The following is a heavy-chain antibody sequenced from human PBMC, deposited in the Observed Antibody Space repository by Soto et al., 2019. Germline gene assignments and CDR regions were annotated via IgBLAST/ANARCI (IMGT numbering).Heavy chain of an antibody. Sequence: QVQLQESGPGLVKPSHTLSLTCAVSGDSIGTDGYYWSWIRQVPGKGLEWIGHMYYSGSTSYNPSLNRRVTISGDTANNQSSLSLTSVTAADTAVYFCARGGVLRFLKWFPGGWLDPWGQGTLVSVSS. CDR1: GDSIGTDGYY. J-gene: IGHJ5*02. CDR3: ARGGVLRFLKWFPGGWLDP. V-gene: IGHV4-31*11. D-gene: IGHD3-3*01. CDR2: MYYSGST.